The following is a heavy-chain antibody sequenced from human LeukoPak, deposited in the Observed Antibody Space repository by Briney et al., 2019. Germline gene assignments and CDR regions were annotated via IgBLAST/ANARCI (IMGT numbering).Heavy chain of an antibody. CDR3: ATQAYYYYYMDV. CDR2: IYYSGST. J-gene: IGHJ6*03. V-gene: IGHV4-30-4*02. CDR1: GGSISSGDYY. Sequence: SDTLSLTCTVSGGSISSGDYYWSWIRQPPGKGLEWIGYIYYSGSTYYNPSLKSRVTISVDTSKNQFSLKLSSVTAADTAVYYCATQAYYYYYMDVWGKGTTVTVSS.